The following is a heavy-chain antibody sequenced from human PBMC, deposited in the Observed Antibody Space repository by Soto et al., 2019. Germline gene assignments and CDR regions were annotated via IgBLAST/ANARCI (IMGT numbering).Heavy chain of an antibody. CDR2: ISSSSSYI. V-gene: IGHV3-21*01. CDR1: GFTFSSYS. J-gene: IGHJ6*02. Sequence: EVQLVESGGGLVKPGGSLRLSCAASGFTFSSYSMNWVRQAPGKGLEWVSSISSSSSYIYYADSVKGRFTISRDNAKNSLYLQMNSLRAEDTAVYYCVRVSTVTTSMDVWGQGTTVTVSS. CDR3: VRVSTVTTSMDV. D-gene: IGHD4-17*01.